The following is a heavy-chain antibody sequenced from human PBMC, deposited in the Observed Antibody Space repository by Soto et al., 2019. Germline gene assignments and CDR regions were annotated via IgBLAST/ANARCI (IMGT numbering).Heavy chain of an antibody. CDR1: GGYISNYY. CDR3: AAAPRY. J-gene: IGHJ4*02. V-gene: IGHV4-59*01. D-gene: IGHD2-15*01. CDR2: IYDSGST. Sequence: SETLSLTCTVSGGYISNYYWSWVRQPPGKGLEWIGYIYDSGSTNYNPSLKSRVTISVDTSKNQFSLRLTSVTAADTAVYYCAAAPRYWGQGTLVTSPQ.